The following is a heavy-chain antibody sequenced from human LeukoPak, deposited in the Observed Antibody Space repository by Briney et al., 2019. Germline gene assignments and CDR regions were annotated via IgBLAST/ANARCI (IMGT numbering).Heavy chain of an antibody. CDR3: ARRAVRSGYDNWFDP. J-gene: IGHJ5*02. V-gene: IGHV1-18*01. D-gene: IGHD5-12*01. Sequence: GASVKVSCKASGYTFTSYGISWVRQAPGQGLEWMGWISAYNGNTNYAQKLQGRVTMTTDTSTSTAYMELRSLRSDDTAVYYCARRAVRSGYDNWFDPWGQGTLVTVSS. CDR1: GYTFTSYG. CDR2: ISAYNGNT.